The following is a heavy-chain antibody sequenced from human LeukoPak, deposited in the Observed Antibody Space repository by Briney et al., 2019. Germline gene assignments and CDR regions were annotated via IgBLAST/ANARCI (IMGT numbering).Heavy chain of an antibody. V-gene: IGHV4-34*01. CDR1: GGSFSGYY. J-gene: IGHJ4*02. CDR2: INHSGST. CDR3: ARDERRDFDF. Sequence: SETLSLTCAVYGGSFSGYYWSWIRQPPGKGLEWIGEINHSGSTNYNPSLKSRVTISVDTSKNQFSLKLSSVTAADTAVYYCARDERRDFDFWGQGTLVTVSS.